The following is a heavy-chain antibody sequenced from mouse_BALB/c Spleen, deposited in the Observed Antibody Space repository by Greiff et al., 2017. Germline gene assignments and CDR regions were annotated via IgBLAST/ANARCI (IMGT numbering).Heavy chain of an antibody. V-gene: IGHV5-6*02. CDR3: ARHRAYYGSSNWYFDV. Sequence: EVMLVESGGDLVKPGGSLKLSCAASGFTFSSYGMSWVRQTPDKRLEWVATISSGGSYTYYPDSVKGRFTISRDNAKNTLYLQMSSLKSEDTAMYYCARHRAYYGSSNWYFDVWGAGTMVTVSS. CDR2: ISSGGSYT. J-gene: IGHJ1*01. D-gene: IGHD1-1*01. CDR1: GFTFSSYG.